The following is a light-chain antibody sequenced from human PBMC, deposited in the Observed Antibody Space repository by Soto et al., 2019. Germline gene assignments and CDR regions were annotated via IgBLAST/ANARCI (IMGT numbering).Light chain of an antibody. V-gene: IGKV1-5*03. CDR3: QQSGTSSPWT. CDR2: KAS. J-gene: IGKJ1*01. Sequence: DVQMTQSPSTLSAFLGDRVTITCRASQSISGWLAWYQQKPGKAPKLLIYKASTLQSGVPSRFSGSGSGTEFTLTISSLQPDDFATYYCQQSGTSSPWTFGQGTKVEIK. CDR1: QSISGW.